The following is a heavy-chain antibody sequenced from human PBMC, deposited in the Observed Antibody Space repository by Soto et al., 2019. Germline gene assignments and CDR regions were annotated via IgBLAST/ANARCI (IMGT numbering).Heavy chain of an antibody. Sequence: LKISCQGSGYTFNSFWIGWVRQMPGEGLEWMGLMFPWTSDTRYSPSFQGHVSISVDRSTGTGYLQWNSLKASDTAMYYCVTTRDGTTFFPHWGQGTPVTVSS. V-gene: IGHV5-51*01. J-gene: IGHJ4*02. CDR3: VTTRDGTTFFPH. CDR1: GYTFNSFW. CDR2: MFPWTSDT. D-gene: IGHD1-7*01.